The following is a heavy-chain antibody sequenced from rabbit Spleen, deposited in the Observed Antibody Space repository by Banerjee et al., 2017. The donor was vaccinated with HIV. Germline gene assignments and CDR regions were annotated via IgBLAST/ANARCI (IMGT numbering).Heavy chain of an antibody. Sequence: QEQLEESGGDLVKPEGSLTLTCTASGFSFSSSYWICWVRQAPGKGLEWIGCIYTGSSGSTYYASWAKGRFTISKTSSTTVDLQMTSLTAADTATYFCARDSGSSFSSYGMDLWGPGTLVTVS. J-gene: IGHJ6*01. CDR3: ARDSGSSFSSYGMDL. D-gene: IGHD8-1*01. V-gene: IGHV1S45*01. CDR2: IYTGSSGST. CDR1: GFSFSSSYW.